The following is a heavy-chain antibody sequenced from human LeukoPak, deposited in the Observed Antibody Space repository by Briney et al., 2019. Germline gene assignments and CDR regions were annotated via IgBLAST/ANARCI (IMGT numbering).Heavy chain of an antibody. D-gene: IGHD2-15*01. CDR2: IYYSGST. V-gene: IGHV4-59*08. CDR3: ARTLGYCSGGSCYIYYFDY. Sequence: SETLSLTCTVSGGSISSYYWSWIRQPPGKGLEWIGYIYYSGSTNYNPSLKSRVTISVDTSKNQFSLKLSSVTAADTAVYYCARTLGYCSGGSCYIYYFDYWGQGTLVTVSS. CDR1: GGSISSYY. J-gene: IGHJ4*02.